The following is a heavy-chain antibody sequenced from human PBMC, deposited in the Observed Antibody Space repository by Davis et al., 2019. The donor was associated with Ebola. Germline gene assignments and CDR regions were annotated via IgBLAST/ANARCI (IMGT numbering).Heavy chain of an antibody. Sequence: SETLSLTCAVYGGSFSGHYWSWIRQPPGKGLEWIGEINHSGSTNHNPSLKSRVTISVDTSKNQFSLKLSSVTAADTAVYYCARVSLWFGELSRSWYFDYWGQGTLVTVSS. CDR1: GGSFSGHY. D-gene: IGHD3-10*01. CDR2: INHSGST. V-gene: IGHV4-34*01. J-gene: IGHJ4*02. CDR3: ARVSLWFGELSRSWYFDY.